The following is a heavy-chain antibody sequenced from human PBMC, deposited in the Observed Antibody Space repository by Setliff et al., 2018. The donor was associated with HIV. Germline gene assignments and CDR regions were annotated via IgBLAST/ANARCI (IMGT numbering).Heavy chain of an antibody. CDR1: GFTFDDYG. CDR3: ASLFSKEVAGDDY. D-gene: IGHD6-19*01. CDR2: INWNGAAT. V-gene: IGHV3-20*04. J-gene: IGHJ4*02. Sequence: PVGSLRLSCTASGFTFDDYGMAWVRQAPGKGLEWVSGINWNGAATGYADSVKGRFTISRDNTKNSLYLQMNRLRAEDTALYYCASLFSKEVAGDDYWGQGTLVTVSS.